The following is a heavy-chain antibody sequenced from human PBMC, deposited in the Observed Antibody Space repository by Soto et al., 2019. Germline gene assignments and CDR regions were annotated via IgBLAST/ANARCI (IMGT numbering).Heavy chain of an antibody. CDR2: IIPILGIA. D-gene: IGHD1-1*01. J-gene: IGHJ4*02. Sequence: QVQLVQSGAEVKKPGSSVKVSCKASGGTFSSYTISWVRQAPGQGLEWMGRIIPILGIANYAQKFQGRVTITADKSTSTDYMELSSLRSEDTAVYYCARGGNWNDAFDYWGQGTLVTVS. V-gene: IGHV1-69*02. CDR1: GGTFSSYT. CDR3: ARGGNWNDAFDY.